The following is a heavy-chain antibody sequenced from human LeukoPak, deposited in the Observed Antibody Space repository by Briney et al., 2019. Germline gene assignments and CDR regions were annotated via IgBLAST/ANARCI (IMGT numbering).Heavy chain of an antibody. J-gene: IGHJ4*02. CDR2: ISYDGSNK. CDR1: GFTFSSYG. CDR3: AKDNGSGSYYTSYFDY. D-gene: IGHD3-10*01. V-gene: IGHV3-30*18. Sequence: GGSLRLSCAASGFTFSSYGMHWVRQAPGKGLEWVAVISYDGSNKYYADSVKGRFTISRDNSKNTLYLQMNSLRAEGTAVYYCAKDNGSGSYYTSYFDYWGQGTLVTVSS.